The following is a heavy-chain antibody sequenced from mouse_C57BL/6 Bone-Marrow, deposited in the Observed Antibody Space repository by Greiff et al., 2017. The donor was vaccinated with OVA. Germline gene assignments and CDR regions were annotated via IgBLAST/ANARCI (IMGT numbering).Heavy chain of an antibody. Sequence: QVQLQQSGAELVRPGTSVKVSCKASGYAFTNYLIEWVKQRPGQGLEWIGVINPGSGGTNYNEKFKGKATLTADKSSSTAYMQLSSLTSEDSAVDFCARSRCNYLYYFDYWGQGTTLTVSS. J-gene: IGHJ2*01. D-gene: IGHD2-1*01. CDR2: INPGSGGT. CDR1: GYAFTNYL. V-gene: IGHV1-54*01. CDR3: ARSRCNYLYYFDY.